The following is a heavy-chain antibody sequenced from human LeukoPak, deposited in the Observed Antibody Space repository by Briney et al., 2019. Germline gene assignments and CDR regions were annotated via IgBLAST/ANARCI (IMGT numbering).Heavy chain of an antibody. CDR2: IYYSGST. J-gene: IGHJ3*02. Sequence: SETLSLTCTVSGGSISSYYWSWIRQPPGKGQEWIGYIYYSGSTNYNPSLKSRVTISVDTSKNQFSLELSSVTAADTAVYYCAKEIAAAGVLIWGQGTMVTVSS. CDR1: GGSISSYY. D-gene: IGHD6-13*01. CDR3: AKEIAAAGVLI. V-gene: IGHV4-59*01.